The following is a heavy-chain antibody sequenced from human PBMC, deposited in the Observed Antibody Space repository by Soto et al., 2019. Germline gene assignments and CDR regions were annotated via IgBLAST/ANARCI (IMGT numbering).Heavy chain of an antibody. J-gene: IGHJ6*02. V-gene: IGHV1-69*13. CDR3: ARAQLEDYYYYGMDV. Sequence: GASVKVSCKASGGTFSSYAISWVRQAPGQGLEWMGGIIPIFGTANYAQKFQGRVTITADESTSTAYMELSSLRSGDTAVYYCARAQLEDYYYYGMDVWGQGTTVTVSS. CDR2: IIPIFGTA. D-gene: IGHD1-1*01. CDR1: GGTFSSYA.